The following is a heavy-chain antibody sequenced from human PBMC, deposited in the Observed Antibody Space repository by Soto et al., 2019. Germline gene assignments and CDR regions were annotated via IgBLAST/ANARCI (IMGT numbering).Heavy chain of an antibody. Sequence: QVQLQESGPGLVKPSGTLTLTCAVSSGSISSSNWWSWVRQPPGKGLEWIGEIYHSGSTNYNPSLKSRVTISVDKSKNQFSLKLSSVTAADTAVYYCARDKVDCSSTSCYPRYSDLWGRGTLVTVSS. CDR2: IYHSGST. CDR3: ARDKVDCSSTSCYPRYSDL. D-gene: IGHD2-2*01. J-gene: IGHJ2*01. CDR1: SGSISSSNW. V-gene: IGHV4-4*02.